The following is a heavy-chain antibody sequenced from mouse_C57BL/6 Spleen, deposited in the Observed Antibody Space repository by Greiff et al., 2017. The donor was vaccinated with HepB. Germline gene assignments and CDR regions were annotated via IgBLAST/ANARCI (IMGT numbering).Heavy chain of an antibody. J-gene: IGHJ1*03. CDR3: ARRNYYGSSYRYFDV. CDR2: INPGSGGT. D-gene: IGHD1-1*01. Sequence: QVQLQQSGAELVRPGTSVKVSCKASGYAFTNYLIEWVKQRPGQGLEWIGVINPGSGGTNYNEKFKGKATLTADKSSSTAYMQLSSLTSEDSAVYFCARRNYYGSSYRYFDVWGTGTTVTVSS. V-gene: IGHV1-54*01. CDR1: GYAFTNYL.